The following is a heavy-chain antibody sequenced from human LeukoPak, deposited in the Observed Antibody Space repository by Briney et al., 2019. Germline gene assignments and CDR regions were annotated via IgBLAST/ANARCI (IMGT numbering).Heavy chain of an antibody. CDR2: IRTTAEGAKYA. CDR1: GFSFTDYP. J-gene: IGHJ4*02. Sequence: GGSLRLPCATSGFSFTDYPMNWVRQAPGKGLEWISNIRTTAEGAKYAYYADSVKGRVTISRDDGKNTLYLHMNSLRDDDTAVYYCAREGRVGLHVDYWGQGTLVTVSS. V-gene: IGHV3-48*02. D-gene: IGHD4-11*01. CDR3: AREGRVGLHVDY.